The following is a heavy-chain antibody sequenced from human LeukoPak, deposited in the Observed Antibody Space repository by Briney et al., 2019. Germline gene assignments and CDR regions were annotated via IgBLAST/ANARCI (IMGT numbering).Heavy chain of an antibody. CDR2: INTNTGNP. D-gene: IGHD2-2*01. CDR1: GYTFTSYA. J-gene: IGHJ4*02. CDR3: ARAPEYCSSTSCYDGYFDY. Sequence: GASVKLSCKASGYTFTSYAMNLVRQAPGQGLEWMGWINTNTGNPTYAQGFTGRFVFSLATSVSTAYLQICSLKAEDTAVYCCARAPEYCSSTSCYDGYFDYWGQGTLVTVSS. V-gene: IGHV7-4-1*01.